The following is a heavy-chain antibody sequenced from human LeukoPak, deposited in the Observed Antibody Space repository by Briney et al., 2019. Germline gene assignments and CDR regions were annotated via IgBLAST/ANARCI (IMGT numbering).Heavy chain of an antibody. CDR2: IYYSGST. V-gene: IGHV4-59*11. CDR3: ARAVGVRYFDWLLNQANWFDP. J-gene: IGHJ5*02. Sequence: SETLSLTCTVSGGSISSHYWSWIRQPPGKGLEGIGYIYYSGSTNYNPSLKSRVTISVDTSKNQFSLKLSSVTAADTAVYYCARAVGVRYFDWLLNQANWFDPWGQGTLVTVSS. CDR1: GGSISSHY. D-gene: IGHD3-9*01.